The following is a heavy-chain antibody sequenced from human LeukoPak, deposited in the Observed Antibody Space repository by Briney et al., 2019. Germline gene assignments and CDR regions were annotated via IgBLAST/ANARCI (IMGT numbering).Heavy chain of an antibody. J-gene: IGHJ5*02. V-gene: IGHV4-4*07. Sequence: SETLSLTCTVSGGSISVYYWSWIRQPPGKGLEWIGRIYTSGSTNYNPSLKSRVTMSVDTSKNQFSLKLSSVTAADTAVYYCARASPTTNKGAYGWFDPWGQGTLVTVSS. CDR1: GGSISVYY. CDR3: ARASPTTNKGAYGWFDP. CDR2: IYTSGST. D-gene: IGHD1-14*01.